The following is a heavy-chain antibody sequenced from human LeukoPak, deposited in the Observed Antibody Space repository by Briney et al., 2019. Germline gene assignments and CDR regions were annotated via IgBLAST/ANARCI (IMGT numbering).Heavy chain of an antibody. V-gene: IGHV3-15*01. D-gene: IGHD3-10*01. CDR3: TTDRLGYYYGSEGYYFDY. J-gene: IGHJ4*02. CDR1: GFTFSNAW. CDR2: IKSKTDGGTT. Sequence: KTGGPLRLSCAASGFTFSNAWMSWVRQAPGKGLEWVGRIKSKTDGGTTDYAAPVKGRFTISRDDSKNTLYLQMNSLKTEDTAVYYCTTDRLGYYYGSEGYYFDYWGQGTLVTVSS.